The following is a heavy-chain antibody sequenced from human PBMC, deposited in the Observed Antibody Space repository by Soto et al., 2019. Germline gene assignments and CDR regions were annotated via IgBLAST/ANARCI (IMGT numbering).Heavy chain of an antibody. J-gene: IGHJ4*02. D-gene: IGHD6-13*01. CDR1: GGTFSSYA. CDR2: INPNSGGT. Sequence: ASVKVSCKASGGTFSSYAISWVRQAPGQGLEWMGWINPNSGGTNYAQKFQGWVTMTRDTSISTAYMELSRLRSDDTAVYYCARGGIGQQLVPMEGFGYWGQGTLVTVPQ. CDR3: ARGGIGQQLVPMEGFGY. V-gene: IGHV1-2*04.